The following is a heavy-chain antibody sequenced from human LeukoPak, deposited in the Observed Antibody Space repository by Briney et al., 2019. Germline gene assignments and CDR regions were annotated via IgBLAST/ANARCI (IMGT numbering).Heavy chain of an antibody. D-gene: IGHD1-26*01. CDR3: VTTWGAHYWYFDL. Sequence: GGSLRLSCAGSGFTFSTYSMNWVRQAPGKGLEWVSSITSSNNYIYYADSMKGRFTISRDNAKNSLYLQMNSLRAEDTAVYYCVTTWGAHYWYFDLWGRGAPVTVSS. CDR1: GFTFSTYS. V-gene: IGHV3-21*01. J-gene: IGHJ2*01. CDR2: ITSSNNYI.